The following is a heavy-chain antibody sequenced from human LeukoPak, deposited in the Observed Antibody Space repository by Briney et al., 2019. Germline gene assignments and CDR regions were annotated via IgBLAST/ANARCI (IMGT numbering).Heavy chain of an antibody. Sequence: GGSLRLSCAASGFTFSSYSMNWVRQAPGKGLEWVSSISSSSSYIYYADSVKGRFTISRDNAKNSLYLRMSSLRAEDTAVYYCARERRSVVITTDAFDIWGQGTMVTVSS. D-gene: IGHD3-22*01. V-gene: IGHV3-21*01. CDR2: ISSSSSYI. CDR3: ARERRSVVITTDAFDI. CDR1: GFTFSSYS. J-gene: IGHJ3*02.